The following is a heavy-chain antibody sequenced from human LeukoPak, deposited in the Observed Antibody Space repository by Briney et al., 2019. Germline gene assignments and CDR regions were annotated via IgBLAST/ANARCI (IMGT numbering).Heavy chain of an antibody. CDR2: IRYDGSNK. CDR1: GFTFSSYG. Sequence: PGGSLRLSCVASGFTFSSYGMHWVRQAPGKGLEWVAFIRYDGSNKYYADSVKGRFTISRDNSKNTLYLQMNSLRAEDTAVYYCAKPYMIVVVQGWYFDYWGQGTLVTVSS. CDR3: AKPYMIVVVQGWYFDY. V-gene: IGHV3-30*02. J-gene: IGHJ4*02. D-gene: IGHD3-22*01.